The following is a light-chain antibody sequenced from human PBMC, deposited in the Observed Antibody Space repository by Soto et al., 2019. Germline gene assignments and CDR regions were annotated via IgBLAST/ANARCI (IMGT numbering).Light chain of an antibody. V-gene: IGKV1-5*03. Sequence: DIQMTQSPSTLSASVGDRVTITCRASQTISNWLAWYQQKPGKAPKLLIYKASSLESGVPSRFSGSGSGTEFTLTISSLQADDFATYYCQQYNSYIFTFGPGTKVEIK. CDR3: QQYNSYIFT. CDR2: KAS. CDR1: QTISNW. J-gene: IGKJ3*01.